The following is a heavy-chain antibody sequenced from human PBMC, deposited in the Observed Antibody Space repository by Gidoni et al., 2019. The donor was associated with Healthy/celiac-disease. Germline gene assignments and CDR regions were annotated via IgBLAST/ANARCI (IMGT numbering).Heavy chain of an antibody. V-gene: IGHV2-5*01. J-gene: IGHJ4*02. D-gene: IGHD6-13*01. CDR3: AHRNRGSSWGEEDY. CDR1: GSSPSPSGVG. CDR2: IYGNDDK. Sequence: QITLKQSGPTLVKPTQTLTLTCTFSGSSPSPSGVGVGWIRQPPGKALEWLALIYGNDDKHYSPSLKSRLTITKDTSKNQVVLTMTNMDPVDTATYYCAHRNRGSSWGEEDYWGQGTLVTVSS.